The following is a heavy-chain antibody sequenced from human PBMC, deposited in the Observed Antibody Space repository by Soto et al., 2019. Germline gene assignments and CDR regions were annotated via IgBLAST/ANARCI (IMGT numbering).Heavy chain of an antibody. CDR1: GYTFTNYD. CDR2: ISTYTGNT. Sequence: QVHLVQSGAEVKKPGASVKVSCKASGYTFTNYDINWVRQAPGQGLEWMGWISTYTGNTNYAQKLQGRVTMTTDTSTSTAYMKLRSLRSDDTAVYYCAGGYYYGSGRPTPGGMDVWGQGTTVTVSS. CDR3: AGGYYYGSGRPTPGGMDV. J-gene: IGHJ6*02. V-gene: IGHV1-18*01. D-gene: IGHD3-10*01.